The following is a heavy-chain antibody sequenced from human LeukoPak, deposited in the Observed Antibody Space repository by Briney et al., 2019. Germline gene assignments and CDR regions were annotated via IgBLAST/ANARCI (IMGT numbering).Heavy chain of an antibody. CDR2: IIPILGIA. CDR3: AIRESSGWYSNFDY. Sequence: PGASVKVSCKASGGTFSSYAISWVRQAPGQGLEWMGRIIPILGIANYAQKFQGRVTITADKSTSTAYMELSSLRSEDTAVYYYAIRESSGWYSNFDYWGQGTLVTVSS. D-gene: IGHD6-19*01. J-gene: IGHJ4*02. V-gene: IGHV1-69*04. CDR1: GGTFSSYA.